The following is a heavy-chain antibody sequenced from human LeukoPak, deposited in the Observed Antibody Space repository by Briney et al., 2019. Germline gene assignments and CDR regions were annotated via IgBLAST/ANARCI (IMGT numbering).Heavy chain of an antibody. D-gene: IGHD3-9*01. J-gene: IGHJ6*03. CDR1: GFTFSSYA. CDR3: AKFAPYYDILTGYYNYYYMDV. Sequence: GGSLRLSCAASGFTFSSYAMSWVRQAPGKGLEWVSAISGSGGSTYYADSVKGRFTISRDNSKNTLYLQMNSLRAEDTAVYYCAKFAPYYDILTGYYNYYYMDVWGKGTTVTVSS. V-gene: IGHV3-23*01. CDR2: ISGSGGST.